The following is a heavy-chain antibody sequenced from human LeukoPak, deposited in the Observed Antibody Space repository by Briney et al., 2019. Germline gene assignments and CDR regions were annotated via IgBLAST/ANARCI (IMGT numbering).Heavy chain of an antibody. J-gene: IGHJ4*02. CDR2: ISYDGSNK. CDR3: VKDNYDTLTSYFPY. D-gene: IGHD3-9*01. V-gene: IGHV3-30-3*01. Sequence: GRSLRLSCAASGFTFSSYAMHWVRQAPGKGLEWVAVISYDGSNKYYADSVKGRFTISRDNARNSLYPQMNSLRSEDTAFYYCVKDNYDTLTSYFPYWGQGTLVTVSS. CDR1: GFTFSSYA.